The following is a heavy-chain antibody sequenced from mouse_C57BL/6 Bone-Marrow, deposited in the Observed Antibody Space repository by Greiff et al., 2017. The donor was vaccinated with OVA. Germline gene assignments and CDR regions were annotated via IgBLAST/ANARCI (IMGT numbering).Heavy chain of an antibody. CDR2: IYPGDGDT. Sequence: LVESGPELVKPGASVKISCKASGYAFSSSWMNWVKQRPGKGLEWIGRIYPGDGDTNYNGKFKGKATLTADKSSSTAYMQLSSLTSEDSAVYFCARRRESYYYGSSPRWYFDVWGTGTTVTVSS. CDR1: GYAFSSSW. V-gene: IGHV1-82*01. J-gene: IGHJ1*03. CDR3: ARRRESYYYGSSPRWYFDV. D-gene: IGHD1-1*01.